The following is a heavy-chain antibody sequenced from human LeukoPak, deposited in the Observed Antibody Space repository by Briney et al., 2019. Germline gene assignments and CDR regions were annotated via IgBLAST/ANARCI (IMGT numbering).Heavy chain of an antibody. J-gene: IGHJ5*02. Sequence: PSETLSLTCTVSGGSISSYYWIWILQPAGKGLEWIGRIYTSGSTNYNPSLKSRVTISVDKSKNQFSLKLSSVTAADTAVYYCARRRVSSDYGSVCFDPWGQGTLVTVSS. CDR2: IYTSGST. CDR3: ARRRVSSDYGSVCFDP. CDR1: GGSISSYY. D-gene: IGHD3-10*01. V-gene: IGHV4-4*07.